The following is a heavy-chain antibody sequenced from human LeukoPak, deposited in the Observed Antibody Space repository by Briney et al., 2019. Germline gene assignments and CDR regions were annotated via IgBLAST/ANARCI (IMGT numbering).Heavy chain of an antibody. J-gene: IGHJ4*02. CDR2: ISGSGGST. D-gene: IGHD5-18*01. CDR1: GFTFSSYA. Sequence: GGSLRLSCAASGFTFSSYAVSWVRQAPGKGLEWVSAISGSGGSTYYADSVKGRFTISRDNSKNTLYLQMNSLRGEDTAVYYCAKDTYSYGNNPILDYWGQGTLVTVSS. CDR3: AKDTYSYGNNPILDY. V-gene: IGHV3-23*01.